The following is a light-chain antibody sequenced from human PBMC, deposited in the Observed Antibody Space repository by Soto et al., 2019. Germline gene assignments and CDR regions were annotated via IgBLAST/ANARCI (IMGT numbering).Light chain of an antibody. CDR1: QSVSSTY. J-gene: IGKJ4*01. CDR2: GAS. V-gene: IGKV3-20*01. CDR3: QQYAGSPLA. Sequence: EIVLTQSPGTLSLSPGERATLSCRASQSVSSTYLAWYQQRPGQAPRLLIYGASSRATGIPDRFSGSGSGTDFTLTISRLEPEDFAVYYCQQYAGSPLAFGGGTNVEIK.